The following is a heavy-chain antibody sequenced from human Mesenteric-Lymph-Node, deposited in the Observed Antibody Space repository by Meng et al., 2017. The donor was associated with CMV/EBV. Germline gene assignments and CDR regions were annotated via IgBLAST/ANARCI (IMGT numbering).Heavy chain of an antibody. CDR3: ARLRYYGMDV. CDR1: EFTFSTYT. D-gene: IGHD3-16*01. J-gene: IGHJ6*02. Sequence: GESLKISCAASEFTFSTYTMNWVRQAPGKGLEWVSYISSSSSTISYADSVKGRFTVSKDNAKNSLYLQMNSLRAEDTAVYYCARLRYYGMDVWGQGTAVTVSS. V-gene: IGHV3-48*04. CDR2: ISSSSSTI.